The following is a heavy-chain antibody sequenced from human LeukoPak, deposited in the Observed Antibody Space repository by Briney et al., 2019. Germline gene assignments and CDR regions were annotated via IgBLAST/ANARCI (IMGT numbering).Heavy chain of an antibody. D-gene: IGHD6-6*01. J-gene: IGHJ3*02. V-gene: IGHV4-31*03. CDR1: GGSISSGGYY. Sequence: SQTLSLTCTVSGGSISSGGYYWSWIRQHPGKGLEWIGYIYYSGSTYYNPSLKSRVTISVDTSKNQFSLKLSSVTAADTAVYYCAGEFWSPTISSSPGLHDAFDIWGQGTMVTVSS. CDR2: IYYSGST. CDR3: AGEFWSPTISSSPGLHDAFDI.